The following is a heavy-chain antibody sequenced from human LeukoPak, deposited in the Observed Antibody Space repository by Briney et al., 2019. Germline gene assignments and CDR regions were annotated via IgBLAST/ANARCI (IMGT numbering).Heavy chain of an antibody. V-gene: IGHV4-39*07. CDR3: ARGSRGDGAAFDI. CDR2: IYYSGST. J-gene: IGHJ3*02. Sequence: SETLSLTCTVSGGSISSSSYYWGWIRQPPGKGLEWIGSIYYSGSTYYNPSLKSRVTISVDTSKNQFSLKLSSVTAADTAVYYCARGSRGDGAAFDIWGQGTMVTASS. CDR1: GGSISSSSYY. D-gene: IGHD7-27*01.